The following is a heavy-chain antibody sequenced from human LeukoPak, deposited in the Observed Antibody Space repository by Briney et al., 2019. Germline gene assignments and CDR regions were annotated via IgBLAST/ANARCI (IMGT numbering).Heavy chain of an antibody. D-gene: IGHD6-19*01. CDR3: ARGTGWTELDL. J-gene: IGHJ4*02. V-gene: IGHV5-10-1*01. CDR2: IDPSDSYT. Sequence: GESLKISCKGSGYSFTSNWINWVRQMPGKGLERVGRIDPSDSYTSYSPSFQGRVTISAAKSITTAYLQWGSLNTSDSAIYFCARGTGWTELDLWGRGTLVTVSS. CDR1: GYSFTSNW.